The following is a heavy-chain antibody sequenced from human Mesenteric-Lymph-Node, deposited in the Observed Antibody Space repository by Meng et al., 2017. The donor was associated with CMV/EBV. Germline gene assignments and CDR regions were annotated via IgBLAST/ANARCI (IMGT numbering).Heavy chain of an antibody. V-gene: IGHV4-61*08. CDR3: ARYGKAFDI. Sequence: SETLSLTCTVSGGSISSGGYYWSWIRQPPGKGLEWIGYIYYSGTAIYKSSLKSRVTISLDSSKSQFSLQLSSVTAADTAMYYCARYGKAFDIWGQGTAVTVSS. J-gene: IGHJ3*02. CDR2: IYYSGTA. CDR1: GGSISSGGYY. D-gene: IGHD1-1*01.